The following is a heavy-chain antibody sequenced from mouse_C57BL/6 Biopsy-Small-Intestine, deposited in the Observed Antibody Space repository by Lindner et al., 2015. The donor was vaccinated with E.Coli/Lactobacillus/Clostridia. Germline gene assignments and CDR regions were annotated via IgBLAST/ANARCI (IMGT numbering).Heavy chain of an antibody. D-gene: IGHD1-1*02. V-gene: IGHV1-81*01. CDR3: ARDRDPGIVGARPLGY. J-gene: IGHJ3*01. CDR1: GGTFNSYG. CDR2: IIPMYGTP. Sequence: SVKVSCKASGGTFNSYGISWVRQAPGQGLVWMGGIIPMYGTPNYAQQFQGRVTITADESTSTAYMELNSLRSEDTAVYYCARDRDPGIVGARPLGYWGQGTVVTVSA.